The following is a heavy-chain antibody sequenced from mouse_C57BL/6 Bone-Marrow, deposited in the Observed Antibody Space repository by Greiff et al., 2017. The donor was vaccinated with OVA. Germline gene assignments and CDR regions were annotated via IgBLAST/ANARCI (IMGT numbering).Heavy chain of an antibody. D-gene: IGHD1-1*01. CDR3: ARGGYYGSDAAMDY. CDR1: GYTFTSYW. Sequence: VQLQQPGAELVMPGASVKLSCKASGYTFTSYWMHWVKQRPGQGLEWIGEIDPSDSNTNYNQKFKGKSTLTVDKSSSTAYMQLSSLTAEDSAVYYCARGGYYGSDAAMDYWGQGTSVTVSS. V-gene: IGHV1-69*01. J-gene: IGHJ4*01. CDR2: IDPSDSNT.